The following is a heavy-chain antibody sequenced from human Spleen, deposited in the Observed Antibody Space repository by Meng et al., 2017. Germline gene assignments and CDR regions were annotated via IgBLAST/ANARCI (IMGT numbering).Heavy chain of an antibody. V-gene: IGHV1-18*01. CDR2: ISAYNGNT. Sequence: ASVKVSCKASGYTFTSYGISWVRQAPGQGLEWMGWISAYNGNTNYAQKLQGRVTMTTDTSTSTAYMELRSLRSDDTAVYYCARDPYGDYAAWSDYWGQGTQVTVYS. CDR1: GYTFTSYG. J-gene: IGHJ4*01. CDR3: ARDPYGDYAAWSDY. D-gene: IGHD4-17*01.